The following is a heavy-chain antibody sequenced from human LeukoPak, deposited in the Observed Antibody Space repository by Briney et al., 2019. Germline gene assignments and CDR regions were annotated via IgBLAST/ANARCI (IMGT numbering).Heavy chain of an antibody. V-gene: IGHV3-7*01. D-gene: IGHD3-10*01. CDR3: ARDLSRSFSMIRGLIQHREFDF. CDR2: IKQDGSEK. J-gene: IGHJ4*02. Sequence: GGSLRLSCAASGFTFSSYWMSWVRQVPGKGLEWVANIKQDGSEKYYVDSVKGRFTISKDNAKNSLYLQMNSLRAEDTAVYYCARDLSRSFSMIRGLIQHREFDFWGRGTLVTVSS. CDR1: GFTFSSYW.